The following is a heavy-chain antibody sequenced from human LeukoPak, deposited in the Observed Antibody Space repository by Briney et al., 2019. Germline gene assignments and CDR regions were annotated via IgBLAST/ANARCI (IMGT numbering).Heavy chain of an antibody. Sequence: GGSLSLSCVASGFTFSDHSMMWGRQAPGKGLEWVSAISGRDDGTFYADSVKGRFTISRDNSKNTLYLQMNSLRAEDTAVYYCVRGGWLEFWGQGTLVTVSS. CDR1: GFTFSDHS. V-gene: IGHV3-23*01. CDR3: VRGGWLEF. J-gene: IGHJ4*02. CDR2: ISGRDDGT. D-gene: IGHD2-15*01.